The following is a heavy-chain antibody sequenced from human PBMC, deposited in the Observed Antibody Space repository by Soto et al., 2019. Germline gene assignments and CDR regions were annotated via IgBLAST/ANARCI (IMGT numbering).Heavy chain of an antibody. Sequence: PGGSLRLSCAASGFTFSSYSMNWVRQAPGKGLEWVSYISSSSSTIYYADSVKGRSTISRDNAKNSLYLQMNSLRDEDTAVYYWARERERFFGTRHWYFDLWGRGTLVTVSS. V-gene: IGHV3-48*02. CDR1: GFTFSSYS. J-gene: IGHJ2*01. CDR2: ISSSSSTI. CDR3: ARERERFFGTRHWYFDL. D-gene: IGHD3-3*01.